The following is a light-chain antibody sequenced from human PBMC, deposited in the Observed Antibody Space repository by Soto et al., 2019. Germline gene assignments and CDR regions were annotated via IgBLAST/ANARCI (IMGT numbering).Light chain of an antibody. CDR1: QTVINTY. J-gene: IGKJ4*01. Sequence: EIVLTQSPGTLSLSPGERATLSCRASQTVINTYLAWYQQKSGQAPKFLIYGASNRATGIPDRSSGSRSGTAFTLTISRLEHEDFAVYYCQQYGTFPPTFGGGTKVEI. CDR2: GAS. V-gene: IGKV3-20*01. CDR3: QQYGTFPPT.